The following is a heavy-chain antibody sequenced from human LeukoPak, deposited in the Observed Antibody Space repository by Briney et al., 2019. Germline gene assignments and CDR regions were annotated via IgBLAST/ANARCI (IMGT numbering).Heavy chain of an antibody. J-gene: IGHJ4*02. CDR3: ARGPPRYYDFWSGYYYYFDY. V-gene: IGHV4-34*01. D-gene: IGHD3-3*01. Sequence: SETLSLTCAVYGGSFSGYYWSWIRQPPGKGLEWIGEINHSGSTNYNPSLKSRVTISVDTSKNQFSLKLSPVTAADTAVYYCARGPPRYYDFWSGYYYYFDYWGQGTLVTVSS. CDR2: INHSGST. CDR1: GGSFSGYY.